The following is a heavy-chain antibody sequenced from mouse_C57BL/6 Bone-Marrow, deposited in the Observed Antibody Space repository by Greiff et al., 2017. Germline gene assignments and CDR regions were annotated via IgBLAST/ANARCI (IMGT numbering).Heavy chain of an antibody. V-gene: IGHV5-4*03. CDR1: GFTFSSYA. J-gene: IGHJ2*01. Sequence: EVMLVESGGGLVKPGGSLKLSCAASGFTFSSYAMSWVRQTPEKRLEWVATISDGGSYTYYPDNVKGRFTISRDNAKNNLYLQMSHLKSEDTAMYYCARLTGTEGFDYWGQGTTLTVSS. CDR3: ARLTGTEGFDY. CDR2: ISDGGSYT. D-gene: IGHD4-1*01.